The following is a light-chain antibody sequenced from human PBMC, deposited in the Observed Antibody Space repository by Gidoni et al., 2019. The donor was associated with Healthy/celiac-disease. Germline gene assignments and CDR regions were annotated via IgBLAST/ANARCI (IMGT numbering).Light chain of an antibody. CDR3: SSYTSSSTLV. Sequence: GSPGQSITISCTGTSSDVGGYNYVSWYQQHPGKAPKLMIYEVSNRPSGVSNRFSGSKSGNTASLTISGLQAEDAADYYGSSYTSSSTLVFGGGTKLTVL. V-gene: IGLV2-14*01. CDR2: EVS. J-gene: IGLJ2*01. CDR1: SSDVGGYNY.